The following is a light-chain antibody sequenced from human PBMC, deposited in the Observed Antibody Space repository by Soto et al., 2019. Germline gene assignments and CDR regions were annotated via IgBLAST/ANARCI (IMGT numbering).Light chain of an antibody. CDR3: QTWGTGPLV. Sequence: QSVLTQSPSASASLGASVNLTCTLSSEYSSYAIAWHQQQPEKGPRYLMKVDSDGSFSKGGGIPDRFSGSSSGTERYLTISSLQSEDEAEYYCQTWGTGPLVFGGGTKLTVL. J-gene: IGLJ3*02. CDR1: SEYSSYA. V-gene: IGLV4-69*02. CDR2: VDSDGSF.